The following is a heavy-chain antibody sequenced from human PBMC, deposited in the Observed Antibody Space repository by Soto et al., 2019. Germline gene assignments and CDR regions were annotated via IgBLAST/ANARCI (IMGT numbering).Heavy chain of an antibody. D-gene: IGHD3-3*01. CDR3: AKDHYDFWSGYLGSLLVDY. CDR1: GFTFSSYG. CDR2: ISYDGSNK. V-gene: IGHV3-30*18. J-gene: IGHJ4*02. Sequence: GGSLRLSCAASGFTFSSYGMHWVRQAPGKGLEWVAVISYDGSNKYYADSVKGRFTISRDNSKNTLYLQMNSLRAEDTAVYYCAKDHYDFWSGYLGSLLVDYWGQGTLVTVSS.